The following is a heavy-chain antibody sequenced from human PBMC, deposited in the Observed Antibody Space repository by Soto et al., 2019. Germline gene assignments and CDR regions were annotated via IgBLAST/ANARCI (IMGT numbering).Heavy chain of an antibody. D-gene: IGHD2-8*02. CDR1: GGTFSTYA. V-gene: IGHV1-69*01. CDR3: SRDSNTESKYFAH. CDR2: VIPLFGTP. Sequence: QVQLVQSGAEVKKPGSSVKVSCMASGGTFSTYAFSWVRQAPGQGLEWMGGVIPLFGTPDYEQKFQGRVTINADESTSTVHMERSRLRSEDTDVYYCSRDSNTESKYFAHWVQGTLVTVSS. J-gene: IGHJ4*02.